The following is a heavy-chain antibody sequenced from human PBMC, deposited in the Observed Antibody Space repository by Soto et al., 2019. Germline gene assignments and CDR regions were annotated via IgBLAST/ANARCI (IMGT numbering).Heavy chain of an antibody. CDR3: ARDKYGDYLGNWFDS. CDR1: GYTFTNYE. V-gene: IGHV1-8*01. J-gene: IGHJ5*01. Sequence: ASVKVSCKASGYTFTNYEIHWVRQATGQGLEWMGWMIPSSGNTGYAPKFRARVTMTRDTSTGTAYMELSDLRSGDTAVYYCARDKYGDYLGNWFDSWGQGTLVTVSS. CDR2: MIPSSGNT. D-gene: IGHD4-17*01.